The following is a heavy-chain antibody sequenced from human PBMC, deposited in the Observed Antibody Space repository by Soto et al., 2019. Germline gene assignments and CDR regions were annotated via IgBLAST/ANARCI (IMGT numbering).Heavy chain of an antibody. CDR2: ISGSGGST. V-gene: IGHV3-23*01. J-gene: IGHJ3*02. Sequence: GGSLRLSCAASGFTFSSYAMSWVRQAPGKGLEWVSAISGSGGSTYYADSVKGRFTISRDNSKNTLYLQMNSLRAEDTGVYYCAKGSTEYSSGWYGAFDIWGQGTMVTVSS. D-gene: IGHD6-19*01. CDR1: GFTFSSYA. CDR3: AKGSTEYSSGWYGAFDI.